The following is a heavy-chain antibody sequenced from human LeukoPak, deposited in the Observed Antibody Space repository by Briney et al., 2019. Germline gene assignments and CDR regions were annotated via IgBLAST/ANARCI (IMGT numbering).Heavy chain of an antibody. CDR3: ARAVPPSLEWFYY. Sequence: GASVKVSCKASGYTFSSYGISWVRQAPGQGLEWMGWITPYNGNTNYAHKLQGRVTMTTDTSTSTAYMELRNLRSDDTAVYYCARAVPPSLEWFYYWGRGTLVTVPS. V-gene: IGHV1-18*01. D-gene: IGHD3-3*01. CDR2: ITPYNGNT. J-gene: IGHJ4*02. CDR1: GYTFSSYG.